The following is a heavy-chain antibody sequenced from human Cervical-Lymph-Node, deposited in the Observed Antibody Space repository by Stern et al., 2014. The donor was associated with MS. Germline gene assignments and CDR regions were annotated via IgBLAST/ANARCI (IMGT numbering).Heavy chain of an antibody. CDR3: AREDDYGDYEGYYYYYGMDV. D-gene: IGHD4-17*01. Sequence: VQLVESGAEVKKPGASVKVSCKASGYTFTSYYMHWVRQAPGQGLEWMGIINPRGGSTSYAQKFQGRVTMTRDTSTSTVYMELSSLRSEDTAVYYCAREDDYGDYEGYYYYYGMDVWGQGTTVTVSS. V-gene: IGHV1-46*01. CDR2: INPRGGST. CDR1: GYTFTSYY. J-gene: IGHJ6*02.